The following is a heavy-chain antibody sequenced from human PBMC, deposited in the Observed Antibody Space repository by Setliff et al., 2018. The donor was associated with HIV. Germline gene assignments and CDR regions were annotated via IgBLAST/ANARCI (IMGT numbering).Heavy chain of an antibody. CDR3: ARIFGDQGYYYGMDV. Sequence: SETLSLTCAVYGGSFSGYYWSWIRQPPGKGLEWIGEINHSRSTNYNPSLKSRVTISVDTSKNQFSLKLSSVTAADTAVYYCARIFGDQGYYYGMDVWGQGTTVTVSS. CDR2: INHSRST. J-gene: IGHJ6*02. CDR1: GGSFSGYY. V-gene: IGHV4-34*01. D-gene: IGHD3-3*01.